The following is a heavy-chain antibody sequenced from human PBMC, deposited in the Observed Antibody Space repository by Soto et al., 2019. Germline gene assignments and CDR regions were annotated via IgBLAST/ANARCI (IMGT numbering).Heavy chain of an antibody. J-gene: IGHJ6*02. CDR2: IIPMFGTA. D-gene: IGHD5-18*01. Sequence: SVKVSCKASGRTFSSYAMNWVRQAPGQGLEWMGGIIPMFGTADYAQKFQARVTITADESTSTAYMELSSLRSEDTAVYYCARPVLMDTGVRYYYGMDVWGQGTTVTVSS. CDR1: GRTFSSYA. CDR3: ARPVLMDTGVRYYYGMDV. V-gene: IGHV1-69*13.